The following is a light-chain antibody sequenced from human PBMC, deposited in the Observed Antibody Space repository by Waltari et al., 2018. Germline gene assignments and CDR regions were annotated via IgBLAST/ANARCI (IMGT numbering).Light chain of an antibody. CDR3: QQYNTFPFT. V-gene: IGKV1-5*03. CDR2: KAS. Sequence: DIQMTQSPSTLSASVGDRVTITCRASQSISSWLAWYQQKPGKAPKLLIYKASSLESGVPSRFSGSRSCTEYTLTISSLQPDDFATYYCQQYNTFPFTFGPGTKVDIK. J-gene: IGKJ3*01. CDR1: QSISSW.